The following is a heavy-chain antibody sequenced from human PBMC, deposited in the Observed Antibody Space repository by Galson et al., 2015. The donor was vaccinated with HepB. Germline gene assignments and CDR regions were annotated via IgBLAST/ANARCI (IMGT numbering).Heavy chain of an antibody. Sequence: SLRLSCAGSGFTFDDYAVTWVRQAPGKGLEWVGFIRTKAHGGTIEYAAPVKGRFTISRDDSKSSPFLQMNSLETEDTAVYYCTRGSCSRGFCYSPDCFDFWGQGTLVTVSS. CDR3: TRGSCSRGFCYSPDCFDF. J-gene: IGHJ4*02. CDR1: GFTFDDYA. V-gene: IGHV3-49*04. D-gene: IGHD2-15*01. CDR2: IRTKAHGGTI.